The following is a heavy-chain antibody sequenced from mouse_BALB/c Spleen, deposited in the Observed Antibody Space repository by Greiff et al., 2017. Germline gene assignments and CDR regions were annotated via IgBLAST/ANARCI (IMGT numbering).Heavy chain of an antibody. J-gene: IGHJ1*01. D-gene: IGHD3-3*01. CDR1: GFTFTDYY. CDR3: ARDLGGYFDV. CDR2: IRNKANGYTT. V-gene: IGHV7-3*02. Sequence: EVKLVESGGGLVQPGGSLRLSCATSGFTFTDYYMSWVRQPPGKALEWLGFIRNKANGYTTEYSASVKGRFTISRDNSQSILYLQMNTLRAEDSATYYCARDLGGYFDVWGAGTTVTVSS.